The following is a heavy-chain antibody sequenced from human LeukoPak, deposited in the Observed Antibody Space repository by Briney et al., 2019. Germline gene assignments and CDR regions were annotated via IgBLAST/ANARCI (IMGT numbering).Heavy chain of an antibody. Sequence: ASVKVSCKASGYTFTSYDINWVRQATGQGLEWMGWMNPNSGNTGYAQKFQGRVTITRNTSISTAYMELSSLRSEDTAVYYCARAFLYYDFWSGYYGYYYYMDVWGQGTLVTVSS. CDR2: MNPNSGNT. CDR1: GYTFTSYD. CDR3: ARAFLYYDFWSGYYGYYYYMDV. D-gene: IGHD3-3*01. V-gene: IGHV1-8*03. J-gene: IGHJ6*03.